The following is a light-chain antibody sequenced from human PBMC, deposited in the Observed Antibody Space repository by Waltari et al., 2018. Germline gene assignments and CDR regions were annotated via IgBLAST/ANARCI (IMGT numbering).Light chain of an antibody. J-gene: IGKJ1*01. V-gene: IGKV1-39*01. Sequence: DIQMTQSPSSLSASVGDRVTITCRASQNINRFLNWYQQKPGRAPKLLIYAASSLHIGVPSRFSGSGSGTDYTLTISSLQPEDFATYYCQQSYSTWTSGQGTKVEIK. CDR3: QQSYSTWT. CDR1: QNINRF. CDR2: AAS.